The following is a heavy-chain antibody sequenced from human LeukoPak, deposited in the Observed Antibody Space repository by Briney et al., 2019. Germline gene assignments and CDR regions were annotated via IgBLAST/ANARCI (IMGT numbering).Heavy chain of an antibody. CDR1: GYTFTGYY. V-gene: IGHV1-2*02. J-gene: IGHJ4*02. CDR3: ARDFRMGVVVPAAFDY. Sequence: ASVKVSCKASGYTFTGYYMHWVRQAPGQGLEWMGWINPNSGGTNYAQKFQGRVTMTRATSISTAYMEPSRLRSDDTAVYYCARDFRMGVVVPAAFDYWGQGTLVTVSS. CDR2: INPNSGGT. D-gene: IGHD2-2*01.